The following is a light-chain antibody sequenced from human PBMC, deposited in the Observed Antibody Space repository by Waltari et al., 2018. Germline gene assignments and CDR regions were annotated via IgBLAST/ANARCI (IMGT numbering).Light chain of an antibody. CDR3: QQYGGSLPYT. CDR2: AAS. V-gene: IGKV3-20*01. Sequence: EIVLKQSPGTLSLSPGERATLPCRASQSVDNTYLAWYQKKPGQAPRLLIFAASSRATGIPDRFSGGGSGTDFTLTISRLEPEDFAVYYCQQYGGSLPYTFGQGTKLEIK. CDR1: QSVDNTY. J-gene: IGKJ2*01.